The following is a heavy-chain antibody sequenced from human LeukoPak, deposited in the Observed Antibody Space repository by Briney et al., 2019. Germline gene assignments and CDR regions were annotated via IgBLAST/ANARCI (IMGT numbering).Heavy chain of an antibody. CDR1: GYTFTGYY. J-gene: IGHJ3*02. Sequence: GASVTVSCKASGYTFTGYYMHWVRQAPGQGLEWMGWINPNSGGTNYAQKFQGRVTMTRDTSISTAYMELSRLRSDDTAVYYCARGLDIVVVVAAQDAAFDIWGQGTMVTVSS. D-gene: IGHD2-15*01. V-gene: IGHV1-2*02. CDR3: ARGLDIVVVVAAQDAAFDI. CDR2: INPNSGGT.